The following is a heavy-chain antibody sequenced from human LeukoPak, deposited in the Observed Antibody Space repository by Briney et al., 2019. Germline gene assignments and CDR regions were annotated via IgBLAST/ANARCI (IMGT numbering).Heavy chain of an antibody. CDR1: GYTFTGYY. CDR2: IIPIFGTA. D-gene: IGHD3-10*01. V-gene: IGHV1-69*13. J-gene: IGHJ6*03. CDR3: ARGIGRGYYYMDV. Sequence: SVKVSCKASGYTFTGYYVHWVRQAPGQGLEWMGGIIPIFGTANYAQKFQGRVTITADESTSTAYMELSSLRSEDTAVYYCARGIGRGYYYMDVWGKGTTVTVSS.